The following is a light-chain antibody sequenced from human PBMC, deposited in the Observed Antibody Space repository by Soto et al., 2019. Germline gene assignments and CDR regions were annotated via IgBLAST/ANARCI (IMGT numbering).Light chain of an antibody. CDR3: QQRSNWPRT. Sequence: EIVLTQSPATRSLSPGERATLSCRASQSVSSYLAWYQQKPGQAPRLLIYDASNRATVIPARFSGSGSGTDFTLTISSLEPEDFAVYYCQQRSNWPRTFGPGTKVDIK. CDR1: QSVSSY. CDR2: DAS. V-gene: IGKV3-11*01. J-gene: IGKJ3*01.